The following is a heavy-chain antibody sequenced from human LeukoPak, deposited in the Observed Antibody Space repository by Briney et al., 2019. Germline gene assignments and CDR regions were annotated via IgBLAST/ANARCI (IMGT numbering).Heavy chain of an antibody. CDR1: GGTISSYY. CDR2: IDYSGST. CDR3: ARDRRRELLHAFDI. Sequence: SETLSLTCTVSGGTISSYYWSWIRQPPGKGLEWIAYIDYSGSTNYNPSLKSRVTISVDASRNQFSLNLSSVTAADTAVYYCARDRRRELLHAFDIWGQGRMVTVSS. V-gene: IGHV4-59*01. J-gene: IGHJ3*02. D-gene: IGHD1-26*01.